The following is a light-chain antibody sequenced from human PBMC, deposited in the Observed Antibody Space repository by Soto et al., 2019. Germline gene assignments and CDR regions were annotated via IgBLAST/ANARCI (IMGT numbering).Light chain of an antibody. V-gene: IGLV2-14*01. CDR2: EVS. CDR3: SSYTTTTRL. Sequence: SVLTQPASVSGSPGQSITISCTGTSSDIGSNNYVSWFQQRPGKAPTLIIYEVSNRPSGVSTHFSGSKSGNTASLTISGLLPEDEAEYYCSSYTTTTRLFGGGTKLTVL. J-gene: IGLJ3*02. CDR1: SSDIGSNNY.